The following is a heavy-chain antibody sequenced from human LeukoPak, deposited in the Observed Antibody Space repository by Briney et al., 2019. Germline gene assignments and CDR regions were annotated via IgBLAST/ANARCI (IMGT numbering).Heavy chain of an antibody. J-gene: IGHJ4*02. CDR3: VSLGYSSSSVRY. Sequence: PGGSLRLSCAASGFTFDDYGMSWVRQAPGKGLEWVSGINWNGGSTGYADSVKGRFTISRDNSKNTLYLQMNSLRAEDTAVYFCVSLGYSSSSVRYWGQGPLVTVSS. CDR1: GFTFDDYG. D-gene: IGHD6-6*01. V-gene: IGHV3-20*04. CDR2: INWNGGST.